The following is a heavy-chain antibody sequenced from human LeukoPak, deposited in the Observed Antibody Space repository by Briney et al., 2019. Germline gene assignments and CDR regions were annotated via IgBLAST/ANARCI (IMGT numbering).Heavy chain of an antibody. J-gene: IGHJ4*02. V-gene: IGHV1-2*04. CDR2: INPSSGCA. D-gene: IGHD1-26*01. Sequence: ASVKVSCEASGYTFADYIIHWVRQAPGQGLEWVSRINPSSGCAEYAPTVKGWVTMSRDTAMSTVYVEVSRLIADDTAVYYCARDLTSTSNWEFDYWGQGTLVIVST. CDR1: GYTFADYI. CDR3: ARDLTSTSNWEFDY.